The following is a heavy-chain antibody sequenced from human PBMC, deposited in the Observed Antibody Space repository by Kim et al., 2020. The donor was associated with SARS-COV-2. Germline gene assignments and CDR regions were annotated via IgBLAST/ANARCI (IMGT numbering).Heavy chain of an antibody. Sequence: SETLSLTCTVSGGSISSYYWSWIRQPPGKGLEWVGYIYYSGSTNYNPSLKSRVTISVDTSKNQFSLKLSSVTAADTAVYYCACLDSSGYYFDYWGQGTLVTVSS. V-gene: IGHV4-59*13. CDR3: ACLDSSGYYFDY. J-gene: IGHJ4*02. CDR2: IYYSGST. D-gene: IGHD3-22*01. CDR1: GGSISSYY.